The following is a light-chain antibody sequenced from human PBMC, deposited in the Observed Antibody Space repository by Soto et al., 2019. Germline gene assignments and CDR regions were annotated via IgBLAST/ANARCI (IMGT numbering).Light chain of an antibody. V-gene: IGKV3-20*01. CDR1: QSVSSTF. CDR3: QQYGSSPQT. CDR2: GTS. Sequence: EIVLTPSPGTLSLSPCERATLSLRASQSVSSTFLAWYQQKPGQAPRLLIYGTSSRATGIPDRFSGSGSGTDFALTISRLEPEDFAVYYCQQYGSSPQTFGQGTKVDI. J-gene: IGKJ1*01.